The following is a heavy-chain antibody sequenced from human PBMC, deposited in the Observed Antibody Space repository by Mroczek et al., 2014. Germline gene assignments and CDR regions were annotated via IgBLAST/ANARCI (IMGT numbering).Heavy chain of an antibody. J-gene: IGHJ5*02. V-gene: IGHV4-61*02. D-gene: IGHD2-2*02. CDR3: ARGAWKCSSTSCYTKQQLVTAPFDP. CDR1: GGSISSGSYY. CDR2: IYTSGST. Sequence: VQLLESGPGLVKPSQTLSLTCTVSGGSISSGSYYWSWIRQPAGKGLEWIGRIYTSGSTNYNPSLKSRVTMSVDTSKNQFSLKLSSVTAADTAVYYCARGAWKCSSTSCYTKQQLVTAPFDPWGPGNPWSPSP.